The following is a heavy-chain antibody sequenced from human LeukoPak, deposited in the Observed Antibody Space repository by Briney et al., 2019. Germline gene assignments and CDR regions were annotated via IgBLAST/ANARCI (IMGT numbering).Heavy chain of an antibody. CDR2: ISSTSSYI. J-gene: IGHJ4*02. Sequence: GGSLRLSCAVSGFNFSNFFMNWVRQAPGEGLEWVSSISSTSSYIYYADAVKGRFTISRDNAKNAVYLQMNSLRDEDTAVYYCARGLCGGDCYDYWGQGALVTVST. D-gene: IGHD2-21*02. V-gene: IGHV3-21*01. CDR1: GFNFSNFF. CDR3: ARGLCGGDCYDY.